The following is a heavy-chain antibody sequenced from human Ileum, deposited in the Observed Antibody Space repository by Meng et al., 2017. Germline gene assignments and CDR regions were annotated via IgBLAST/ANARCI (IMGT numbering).Heavy chain of an antibody. CDR1: GGTFSSYA. Sequence: SVKVSCKASGGTFSSYAISWVRQAPGQGLEWMGGIIPIFGTANYAQKFQGRVTITADESTSTAYMELSSLRSEDTAVYYCARDVGPARAFDIWGHATMVTVSS. CDR3: ARDVGPARAFDI. V-gene: IGHV1-69*13. J-gene: IGHJ3*02. CDR2: IIPIFGTA.